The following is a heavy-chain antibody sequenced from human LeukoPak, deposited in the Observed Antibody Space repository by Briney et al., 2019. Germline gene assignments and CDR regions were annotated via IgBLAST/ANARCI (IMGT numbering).Heavy chain of an antibody. V-gene: IGHV3-30-3*01. CDR2: ISYDGSNK. CDR1: GFTFSNYA. Sequence: GGSLRLSCAASGFTFSNYAMHWVRQAPGKGLEWVAVISYDGSNKYYADSVKGRFTISRDNSKNTLYLQMNSLRAEDTAVYYCAKFLGVSVWYGISGPWGQGTLVTVSS. J-gene: IGHJ5*02. CDR3: AKFLGVSVWYGISGP. D-gene: IGHD3-10*01.